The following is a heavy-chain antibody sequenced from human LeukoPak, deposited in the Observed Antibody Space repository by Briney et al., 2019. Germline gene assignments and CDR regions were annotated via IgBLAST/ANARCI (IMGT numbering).Heavy chain of an antibody. Sequence: GGSLRLSCAASGFTVSSNYMSWVRQAPGKGLEWVSFIYSGGTTYYADSVKGRFTISRDNSKNTLYLQMNSLRAEDTAVYYCARDSGGSYSYWGQGTLVTVSS. CDR3: ARDSGGSYSY. CDR2: IYSGGTT. J-gene: IGHJ4*02. V-gene: IGHV3-53*01. CDR1: GFTVSSNY. D-gene: IGHD1-26*01.